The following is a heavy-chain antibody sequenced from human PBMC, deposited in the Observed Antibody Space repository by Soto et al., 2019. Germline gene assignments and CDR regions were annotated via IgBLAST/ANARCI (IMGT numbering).Heavy chain of an antibody. J-gene: IGHJ3*02. CDR3: AKDRWGSHAFDI. CDR1: GFTFSSYA. V-gene: IGHV3-23*01. CDR2: ISGSGGST. Sequence: GESLKISCAASGFTFSSYAMSWVRQAPGKGLEWVSAISGSGGSTYYADSVKGRFTISRDNSKNTLYLQMNSLRAEDTAVYYCAKDRWGSHAFDIWGQGTMVTVSS. D-gene: IGHD7-27*01.